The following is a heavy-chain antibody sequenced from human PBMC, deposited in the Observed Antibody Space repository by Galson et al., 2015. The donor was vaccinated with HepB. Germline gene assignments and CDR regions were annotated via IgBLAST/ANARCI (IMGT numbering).Heavy chain of an antibody. J-gene: IGHJ4*02. CDR3: ARFVLGGFGLETYFDY. V-gene: IGHV1-18*01. D-gene: IGHD2-15*01. Sequence: SVKVSCKASGYTLTHYGFSWVRQAPGQGLEWMGWVSTYNGKTTYAQRVQDRVTMTIDTSTSTAYMELRSLRSDDTAVYYCARFVLGGFGLETYFDYWGQGTLVTASS. CDR2: VSTYNGKT. CDR1: GYTLTHYG.